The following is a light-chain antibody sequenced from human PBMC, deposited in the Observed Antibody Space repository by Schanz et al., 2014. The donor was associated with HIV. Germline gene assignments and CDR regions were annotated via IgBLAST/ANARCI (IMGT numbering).Light chain of an antibody. CDR1: SGDVGSYNY. CDR3: CSYAGSNTYV. Sequence: QSALTQPASVSGSPGQSISISCTGTSGDVGSYNYVSWYQQHPGKAPKLMIYDVSNRPSGVSSRFSGSKSGNTASLTISGLQAEDEADYYCCSYAGSNTYVFGSGTKLTVL. J-gene: IGLJ1*01. CDR2: DVS. V-gene: IGLV2-14*03.